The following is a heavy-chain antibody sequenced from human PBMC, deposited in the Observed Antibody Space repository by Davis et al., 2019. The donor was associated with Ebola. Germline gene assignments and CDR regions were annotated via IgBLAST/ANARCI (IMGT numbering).Heavy chain of an antibody. CDR1: GFTFSSYS. D-gene: IGHD3-3*01. Sequence: GESLKISCAASGFTFSSYSMNWVRQAPGKGLEWVSYISSSSSTIYYADSVKGRFTISRDNAKNSLYLQMNSLRDEDTAVYYCARSTIFGVVTKNWFDPWGQGTLVTVSS. V-gene: IGHV3-48*02. J-gene: IGHJ5*02. CDR2: ISSSSSTI. CDR3: ARSTIFGVVTKNWFDP.